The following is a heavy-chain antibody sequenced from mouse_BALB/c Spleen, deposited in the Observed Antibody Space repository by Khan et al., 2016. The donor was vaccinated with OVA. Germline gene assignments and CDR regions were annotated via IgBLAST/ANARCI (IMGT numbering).Heavy chain of an antibody. CDR1: GFTFSSYS. V-gene: IGHV5-6*01. J-gene: IGHJ3*01. CDR3: ADHVTGSFAY. Sequence: EVQLVESGGDLVKPGGSLKLSCAASGFTFSSYSMSWVRQTPDKRLEWVASISSGGDYTYYPDSVKGRFTISRDNAKNTLYLQMSDLKSEDTAMYYCADHVTGSFAYGGQGTLVTGSA. D-gene: IGHD4-1*01. CDR2: ISSGGDYT.